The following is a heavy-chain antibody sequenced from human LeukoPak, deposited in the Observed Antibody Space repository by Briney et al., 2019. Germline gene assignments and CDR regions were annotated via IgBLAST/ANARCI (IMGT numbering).Heavy chain of an antibody. D-gene: IGHD3-10*01. V-gene: IGHV4-34*01. J-gene: IGHJ6*03. CDR3: AREFGELFFYYYYMDV. Sequence: PSETLSLTXAVYGGSFSGYYWSWIRQPPGKGLEWIGEINHSGSTDYNPSLKSRVTISVDTSKNQFSLKLSSVTAADTAVYYCAREFGELFFYYYYMDVWGKGTTVTVSS. CDR1: GGSFSGYY. CDR2: INHSGST.